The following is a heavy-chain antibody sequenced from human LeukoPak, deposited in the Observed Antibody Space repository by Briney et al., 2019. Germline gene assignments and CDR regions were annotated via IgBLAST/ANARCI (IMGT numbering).Heavy chain of an antibody. D-gene: IGHD6-19*01. J-gene: IGHJ3*02. CDR3: AKDSGIAVAGTLRAFDT. Sequence: GGSLRLSCAATGFNFRSYGLDWVRQAPGKGLEWVAVISYDGSNKYFADSVKGRFTISRDNSKNTLYLQMNSLRAEDTAVYYCAKDSGIAVAGTLRAFDTWGQGTMVTVSS. CDR1: GFNFRSYG. CDR2: ISYDGSNK. V-gene: IGHV3-30*18.